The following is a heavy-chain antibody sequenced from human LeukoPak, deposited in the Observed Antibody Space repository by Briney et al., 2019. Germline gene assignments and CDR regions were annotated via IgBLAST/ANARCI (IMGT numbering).Heavy chain of an antibody. CDR1: GSTFDNYA. J-gene: IGHJ3*01. V-gene: IGHV3-23*01. D-gene: IGHD3-3*01. Sequence: GGSLRLSCEASGSTFDNYAVSWVRQAPGKGLEWVSTIGISAGSTYYADAVKGRFTISRDNSKKTVILQMNRLRVEDTAVYYCAXDRXEITIGDAFGFWGQGTKVAVSS. CDR3: AXDRXEITIGDAFGF. CDR2: IGISAGST.